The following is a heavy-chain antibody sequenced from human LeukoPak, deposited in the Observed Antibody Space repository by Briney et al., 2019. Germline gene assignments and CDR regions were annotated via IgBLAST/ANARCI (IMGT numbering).Heavy chain of an antibody. CDR3: ARGRQWLVDRGVDY. CDR2: IYYTGST. J-gene: IGHJ4*02. V-gene: IGHV4-59*01. Sequence: SETLSLTCTVSGGSISRNYWSWIRQPPGKGLEWIGYIYYTGSTNYNPSLKSRVTISVDTSKNQFSLQLISVTAADTALYYCARGRQWLVDRGVDYWGQGTLVTVSS. D-gene: IGHD6-19*01. CDR1: GGSISRNY.